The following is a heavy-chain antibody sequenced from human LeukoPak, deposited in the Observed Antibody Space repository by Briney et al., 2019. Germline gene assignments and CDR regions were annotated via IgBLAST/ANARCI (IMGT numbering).Heavy chain of an antibody. J-gene: IGHJ4*02. CDR2: ISAGGDYS. V-gene: IGHV3-23*01. D-gene: IGHD6-13*01. CDR1: GFTFSTFA. Sequence: PGGSLRLSCVASGFTFSTFAMSWVRQAPGKGLEWVSAISAGGDYSYYADSVQGRFTISRDNSKNTLYLQVKSLRAEDTAVYYCAKDLQGLAAVPGIFDYWGQGTLVTVSS. CDR3: AKDLQGLAAVPGIFDY.